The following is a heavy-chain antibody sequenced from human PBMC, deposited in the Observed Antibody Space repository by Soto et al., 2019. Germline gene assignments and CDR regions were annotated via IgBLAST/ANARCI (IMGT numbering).Heavy chain of an antibody. CDR3: VQTTGWTGFDF. D-gene: IGHD6-19*01. CDR1: GFAVSSKY. CDR2: IYGGGTT. V-gene: IGHV3-53*01. Sequence: EVQLVESGGGLIQPGGSLRLSCAASGFAVSSKYMTWVRQAPGKGLEWVSVIYGGGTTYYADSVKGRFTISRDNSKNTLYRQMNSRRAEGTAVYYFVQTTGWTGFDFWGQGSLVTFSS. J-gene: IGHJ4*02.